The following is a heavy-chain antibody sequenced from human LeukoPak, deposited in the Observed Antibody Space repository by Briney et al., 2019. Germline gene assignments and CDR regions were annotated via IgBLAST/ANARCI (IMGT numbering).Heavy chain of an antibody. Sequence: ASVKVSCKASGYTFTSYGISWVRQAPGQGLEWMEWISAYNGNTNYAQKLQGRVTMTTDTSTSTAYMELRSLRSDDTAVYYCARTGATNYYYYYMDVWGEGTTVTVSS. CDR3: ARTGATNYYYYYMDV. D-gene: IGHD1-26*01. CDR2: ISAYNGNT. CDR1: GYTFTSYG. J-gene: IGHJ6*03. V-gene: IGHV1-18*01.